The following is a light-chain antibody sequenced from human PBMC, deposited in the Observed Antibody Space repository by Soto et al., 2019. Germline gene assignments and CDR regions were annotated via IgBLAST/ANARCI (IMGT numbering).Light chain of an antibody. V-gene: IGKV3-15*01. CDR2: GAS. J-gene: IGKJ5*01. Sequence: EVVMTQSPDTLSVSPGETVTLSCRASQSVRSKLAWYQQKPGQAPRLFIYGASTRATGIPARFSGSGSGTEFTLTISRLQSEDFAIYYCQKYNNWPPITFGQGTRLEIK. CDR3: QKYNNWPPIT. CDR1: QSVRSK.